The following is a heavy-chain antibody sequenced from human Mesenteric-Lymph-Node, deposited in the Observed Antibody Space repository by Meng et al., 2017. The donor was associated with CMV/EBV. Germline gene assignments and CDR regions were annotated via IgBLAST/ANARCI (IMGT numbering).Heavy chain of an antibody. CDR2: IYSGAST. D-gene: IGHD3-3*01. Sequence: SYYWSWVRQPPGRRLAWIGYIYSGASTNYNPSLKSRVTISVDTSKTQFSLKLSSVTAADTAVYSCAGEVPYYDFWSGYSAHSNWFDPWGQGTLVTVSS. V-gene: IGHV4-59*13. CDR1: SYY. J-gene: IGHJ5*02. CDR3: AGEVPYYDFWSGYSAHSNWFDP.